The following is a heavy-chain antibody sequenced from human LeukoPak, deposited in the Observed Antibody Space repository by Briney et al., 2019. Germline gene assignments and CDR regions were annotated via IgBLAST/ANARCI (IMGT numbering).Heavy chain of an antibody. D-gene: IGHD1-26*01. Sequence: SETLSLTCAVYGGSFSGYYWSWIRQPPGKGLEWIGYIYYSGSTNYNPSLKSRVTISVDTSKNQFSLKLSSVTAADTAVYYCARESGRYYGPWGQGTLVTVSS. CDR1: GGSFSGYY. CDR3: ARESGRYYGP. CDR2: IYYSGST. J-gene: IGHJ4*02. V-gene: IGHV4-59*01.